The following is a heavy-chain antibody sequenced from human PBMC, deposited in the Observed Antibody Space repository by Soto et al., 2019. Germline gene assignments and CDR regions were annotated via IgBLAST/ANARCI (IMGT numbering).Heavy chain of an antibody. CDR3: AREGARIAAAPPNWFDP. Sequence: QVQLVQSGAEVKKPGSSVKVSCKASGGTFSSYTISWVRQAPGQGLEWMGRIIPILGIANYAQKFQGRVTITADKSTSKANMELSRLRSEDTAVYYCAREGARIAAAPPNWFDPWGQGTLVTVSS. J-gene: IGHJ5*02. V-gene: IGHV1-69*08. CDR2: IIPILGIA. D-gene: IGHD6-13*01. CDR1: GGTFSSYT.